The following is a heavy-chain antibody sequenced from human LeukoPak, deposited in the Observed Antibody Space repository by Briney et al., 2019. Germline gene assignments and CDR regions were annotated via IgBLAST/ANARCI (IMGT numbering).Heavy chain of an antibody. CDR1: GFTFSSYS. D-gene: IGHD2-15*01. V-gene: IGHV3-21*01. CDR2: ISSSSSYI. CDR3: ARAYCSGGSCYGGFDY. Sequence: KPGGSLRLSCAASGFTFSSYSMNWVRQAPGKGLEWVSSISSSSSYIYYADSVKGRFTISRDNAKNSLYLQMNSLRAEDTAVYYYARAYCSGGSCYGGFDYWGQGTLVTVSS. J-gene: IGHJ4*02.